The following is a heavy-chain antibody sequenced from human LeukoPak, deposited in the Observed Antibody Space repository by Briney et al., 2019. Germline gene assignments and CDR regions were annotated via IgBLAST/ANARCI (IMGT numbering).Heavy chain of an antibody. V-gene: IGHV5-51*01. CDR3: ARLGGWLPWPLVGFDY. CDR2: IYPGDSDT. CDR1: GYSFTSYW. D-gene: IGHD6-19*01. Sequence: GESLKISCKGSGYSFTSYWIGWVRQMPGKGLEWMGIIYPGDSDTRYSPSFQGQVTISADKSISTAYLQWSSLKASDTAMYYCARLGGWLPWPLVGFDYWGQGTLVTVSS. J-gene: IGHJ4*02.